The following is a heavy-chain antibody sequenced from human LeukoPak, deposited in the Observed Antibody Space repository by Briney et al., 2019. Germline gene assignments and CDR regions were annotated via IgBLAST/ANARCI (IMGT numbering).Heavy chain of an antibody. J-gene: IGHJ4*02. CDR1: GFTFSSYW. Sequence: GGSLRLSCAASGFTFSSYWMSWVRQAPGKGLEWVANIKQDGSEKYYVDSVKGRFTISRDNAKNSLYLQMNSLRIEDTAVYYCALRGHSSSWTALDYWGQGTLVTVSS. CDR2: IKQDGSEK. D-gene: IGHD6-13*01. CDR3: ALRGHSSSWTALDY. V-gene: IGHV3-7*01.